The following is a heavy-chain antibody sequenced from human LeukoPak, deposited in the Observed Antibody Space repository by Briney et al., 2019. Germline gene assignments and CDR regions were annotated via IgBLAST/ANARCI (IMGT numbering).Heavy chain of an antibody. V-gene: IGHV3-21*01. CDR3: ARRAGAYSHPYDY. CDR2: ISTSSSYI. J-gene: IGHJ4*02. D-gene: IGHD4/OR15-4a*01. CDR1: GFTFSSYE. Sequence: PGGSLRLSCAASGFTFSSYEMNWVRQAPGKGLEWVSFISTSSSYIYYADSVKGRFTISRDNAKNSLYLEMNSLRVEDTAVYYCARRAGAYSHPYDYWGQGTLVTVSS.